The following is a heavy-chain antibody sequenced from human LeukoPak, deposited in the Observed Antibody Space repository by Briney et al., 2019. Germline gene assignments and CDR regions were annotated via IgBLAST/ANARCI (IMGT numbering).Heavy chain of an antibody. V-gene: IGHV4-59*11. CDR3: ARDRGV. CDR1: GGSISSHY. Sequence: SETLSLTCTVSGGSISSHYWSWIRQSPGKGLEWIGYIYYSGSTNYNPSLKSRVTISVDTSKNQFSLKLSSVTAADTAVYYCARDRGVWGQGTLVTVSS. J-gene: IGHJ4*02. D-gene: IGHD2-8*02. CDR2: IYYSGST.